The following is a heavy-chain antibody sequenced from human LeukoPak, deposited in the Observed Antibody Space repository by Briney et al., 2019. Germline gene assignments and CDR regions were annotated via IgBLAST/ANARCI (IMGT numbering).Heavy chain of an antibody. D-gene: IGHD3-22*01. J-gene: IGHJ4*02. CDR1: GYSFTSYW. V-gene: IGHV5-51*01. CDR3: ARQYDSSGHYYRY. CDR2: IYPGDSDT. Sequence: AESLKISCKGSGYSFTSYWIGWVRQMPGKGLEWMGIIYPGDSDTRYSPSFQGQVTISADKSISTAYLQWSSLKASDTAMYYCARQYDSSGHYYRYWGQGTLVTVSS.